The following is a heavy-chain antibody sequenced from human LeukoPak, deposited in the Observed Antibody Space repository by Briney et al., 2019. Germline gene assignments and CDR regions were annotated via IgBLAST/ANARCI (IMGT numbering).Heavy chain of an antibody. CDR3: ARGGMNRKCTNGVCSQNWFDP. CDR1: GGTFCSYS. D-gene: IGHD2-8*01. Sequence: SVKVSCEASGGTFCSYSISSVRQASEQGLESMGRIIPIFDIANYAQKCQGRVTISADESPGTAYMELRSLRSEDTAVYYCARGGMNRKCTNGVCSQNWFDPWGQGTLVTVSS. V-gene: IGHV1-69*15. CDR2: IIPIFDIA. J-gene: IGHJ5*02.